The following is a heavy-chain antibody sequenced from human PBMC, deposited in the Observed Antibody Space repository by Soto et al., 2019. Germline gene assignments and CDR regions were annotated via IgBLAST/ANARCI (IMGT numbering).Heavy chain of an antibody. D-gene: IGHD2-2*01. CDR2: ISGSGGST. Sequence: GGSLRLSCAASGFTFSSYAMSWVRQAPGKGLEWVSAISGSGGSTYYADSVNGRFTISRDNSKNTLYLQTNSLRGEDTAVYYCAKRTVPAASYYFDYWGQGTLVTVSS. CDR3: AKRTVPAASYYFDY. CDR1: GFTFSSYA. J-gene: IGHJ4*02. V-gene: IGHV3-23*01.